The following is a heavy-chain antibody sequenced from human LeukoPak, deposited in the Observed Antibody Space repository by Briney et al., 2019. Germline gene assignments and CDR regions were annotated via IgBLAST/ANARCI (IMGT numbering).Heavy chain of an antibody. CDR1: GGSFSGYY. CDR2: INHSGST. V-gene: IGHV4-34*01. Sequence: SETLSLTCAVYGGSFSGYYWSWIRQPPGKGLEWIGEINHSGSTNYNPSLKSRVTISVDTSKNQFSLKLSSVTAADTAVYYCTRVNDYGDYVEAFDYWAREPWSPSPQ. D-gene: IGHD4-17*01. CDR3: TRVNDYGDYVEAFDY. J-gene: IGHJ4*02.